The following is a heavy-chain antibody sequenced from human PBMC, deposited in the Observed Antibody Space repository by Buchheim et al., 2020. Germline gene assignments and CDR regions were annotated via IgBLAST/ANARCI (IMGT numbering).Heavy chain of an antibody. V-gene: IGHV4-61*02. Sequence: QVQLQESGPGLVKPSQTLSLTCTVSGGSISSGSYYWSWIRQPAGKGLEWIGRIYTSGSTNYNPSLKSRVTISVDTSKNQFSLKLSSVTAADTAVYYCARDHIYGEGGMDVWGQGTT. J-gene: IGHJ6*02. D-gene: IGHD4-17*01. CDR3: ARDHIYGEGGMDV. CDR1: GGSISSGSYY. CDR2: IYTSGST.